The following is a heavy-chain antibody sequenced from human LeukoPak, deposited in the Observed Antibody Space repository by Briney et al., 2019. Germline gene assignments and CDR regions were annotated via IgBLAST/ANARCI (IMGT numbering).Heavy chain of an antibody. Sequence: PGGSLRLSCAASGFTFSSYGMHWVRQAPGKGLEWVAVIWYDGSNKYYADPVKGRFTISRDNSKNTLYLQMNSLRAEDTAVYYCAKDGQQQFGYYYYYMDVWGKGTTVTVSS. J-gene: IGHJ6*03. CDR3: AKDGQQQFGYYYYYMDV. CDR1: GFTFSSYG. CDR2: IWYDGSNK. V-gene: IGHV3-33*06. D-gene: IGHD6-13*01.